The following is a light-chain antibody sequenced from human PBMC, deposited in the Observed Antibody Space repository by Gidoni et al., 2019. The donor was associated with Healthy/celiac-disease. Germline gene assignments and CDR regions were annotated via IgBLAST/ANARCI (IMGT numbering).Light chain of an antibody. CDR2: DAS. CDR3: QQRSNWPLLT. V-gene: IGKV3-11*01. J-gene: IGKJ4*01. Sequence: LTQSTATLSWSPGERATLPGRANQSVSSYLAWYPQKPCQAPRLLIYDASNRATGIPSRFSGSGSGTDFTLTISSLEPEDFAVYYCQQRSNWPLLTFGGXTKVEIK. CDR1: QSVSSY.